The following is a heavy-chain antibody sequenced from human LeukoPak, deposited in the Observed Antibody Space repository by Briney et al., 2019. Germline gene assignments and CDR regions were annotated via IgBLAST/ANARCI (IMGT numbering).Heavy chain of an antibody. CDR3: ARDEIRGITMVRGVRPGLDP. D-gene: IGHD3-10*01. CDR2: IWYDGSNK. Sequence: PGGSLRLSCAASGFTFSSYGMHWVRQAPGKGLEWVAVIWYDGSNKYYADSVKGRFTISRDNSKNTLYLQMNSLRAEDTAVYYCARDEIRGITMVRGVRPGLDPWGQGTLVTVSS. V-gene: IGHV3-33*01. J-gene: IGHJ5*02. CDR1: GFTFSSYG.